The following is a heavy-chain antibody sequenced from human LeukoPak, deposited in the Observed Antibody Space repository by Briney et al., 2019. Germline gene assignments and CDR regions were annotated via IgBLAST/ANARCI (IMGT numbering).Heavy chain of an antibody. Sequence: PSETLSLTCTVSGGSISNYYWSWIRQPAGKGLEWIGRIYTSGRTSYNPSLSSRVTMSVDTSKNQFSLNLNSVTAADTAVYYCARLPGFDNGYYFIDFWGQGTLVTVSS. CDR3: ARLPGFDNGYYFIDF. V-gene: IGHV4-4*07. J-gene: IGHJ4*02. D-gene: IGHD1-26*01. CDR1: GGSISNYY. CDR2: IYTSGRT.